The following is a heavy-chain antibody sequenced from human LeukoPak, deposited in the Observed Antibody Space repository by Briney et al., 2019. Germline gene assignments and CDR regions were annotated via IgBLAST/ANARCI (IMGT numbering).Heavy chain of an antibody. J-gene: IGHJ4*02. Sequence: SETLSLPCTVSGGSISSYYWSWIRQPAGKGLEWIGRIYTSGSTNYNPSLKSRVTMSVDTSKNQFSLKLSSVTAADTAVYYCAREHSLRYFDWLLPEYYFDYWGQGTLVAVSS. V-gene: IGHV4-4*07. D-gene: IGHD3-9*01. CDR3: AREHSLRYFDWLLPEYYFDY. CDR1: GGSISSYY. CDR2: IYTSGST.